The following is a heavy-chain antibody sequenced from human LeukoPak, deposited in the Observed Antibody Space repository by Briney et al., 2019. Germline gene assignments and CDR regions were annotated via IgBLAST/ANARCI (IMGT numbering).Heavy chain of an antibody. CDR1: GXSISTYY. D-gene: IGHD3-9*01. CDR3: ARDDFEYSVHYGMDV. J-gene: IGHJ6*02. CDR2: IYRSGNT. V-gene: IGHV4-4*07. Sequence: TSETLSLTCSVSGXSISTYYGSWIRQPAGKGLEWIVRIYRSGNTNYNPYLKSRVTMSVDTPKNQISLRLRSVTAADTAVYYCARDDFEYSVHYGMDVWGQGTTVTVSS.